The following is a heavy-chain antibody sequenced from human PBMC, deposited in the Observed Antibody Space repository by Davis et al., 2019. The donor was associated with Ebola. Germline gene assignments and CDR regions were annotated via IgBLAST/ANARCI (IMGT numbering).Heavy chain of an antibody. J-gene: IGHJ6*02. Sequence: GGSLRLSCADSVITFSSYAMTWVRQAPGKGLEWVSAISGSGGSTYYADSVKGRFTISRDNSKNTLYLQMNSLRAEDTAVYYCAKDWRYDSRLRKSYYYGMDVWGQGTTVTVSS. CDR2: ISGSGGST. CDR1: VITFSSYA. D-gene: IGHD3-22*01. CDR3: AKDWRYDSRLRKSYYYGMDV. V-gene: IGHV3-23*01.